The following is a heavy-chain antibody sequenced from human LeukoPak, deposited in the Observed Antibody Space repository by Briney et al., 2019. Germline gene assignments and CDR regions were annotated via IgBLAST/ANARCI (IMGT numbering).Heavy chain of an antibody. Sequence: SETLSLTCTVSGGSISSSSYYWGWIRQPPGEGLEWIGYVYHSGSTNYNPSHKNRVTVSVDMAKNQISLKMSSVTAADTAVYYCARGISTTWNNYYYGLDVWGQGTTVTVSS. V-gene: IGHV4-61*05. J-gene: IGHJ6*02. D-gene: IGHD2-2*01. CDR1: GGSISSSSYY. CDR2: VYHSGST. CDR3: ARGISTTWNNYYYGLDV.